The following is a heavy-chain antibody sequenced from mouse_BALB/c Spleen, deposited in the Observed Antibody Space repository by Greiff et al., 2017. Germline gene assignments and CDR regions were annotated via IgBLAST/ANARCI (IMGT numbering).Heavy chain of an antibody. Sequence: EVKLVESGGGLVQPGGSRKLSCAASGFTFSSFGMHWVRQAPEKGLEWVAYISSGSSTIYYADTVKGRFTISRDNPKNTLFLQMTSLRSEDTAMYYCARSYGNYAMDYWGQGTSVTVSS. CDR2: ISSGSSTI. J-gene: IGHJ4*01. CDR1: GFTFSSFG. CDR3: ARSYGNYAMDY. D-gene: IGHD2-10*02. V-gene: IGHV5-17*02.